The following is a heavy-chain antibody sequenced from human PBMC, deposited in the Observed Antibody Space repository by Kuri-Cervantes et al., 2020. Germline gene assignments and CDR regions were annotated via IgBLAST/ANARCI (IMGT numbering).Heavy chain of an antibody. CDR1: GGSISSYY. Sequence: SETLSLTCTVSGGSISSYYWSWIRQPPGKGLEWIGYIYYSGSTSYNPSLQSRVTISVDTSKNQFSLKLSSVTAADTAVYYCATNRCSSTSCYEYNWFDPWGQGTLVTVSS. CDR2: IYYSGST. V-gene: IGHV4-59*01. D-gene: IGHD2-2*01. CDR3: ATNRCSSTSCYEYNWFDP. J-gene: IGHJ5*02.